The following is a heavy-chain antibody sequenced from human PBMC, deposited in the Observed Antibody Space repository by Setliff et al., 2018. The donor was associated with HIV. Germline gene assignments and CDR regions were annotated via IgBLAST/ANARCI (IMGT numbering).Heavy chain of an antibody. J-gene: IGHJ4*02. CDR2: LSPSGTT. Sequence: LSLTCTVYGGSFSNYYTNWIRQPPGKGLEWIGELSPSGTTRSNPSLKSRVTISVDTSKNQFSLKLNSVTAADAAVYYCARSTPSVGYISEHWGRGTLVTVSS. CDR3: ARSTPSVGYISEH. V-gene: IGHV4-34*01. CDR1: GGSFSNYY. D-gene: IGHD5-12*01.